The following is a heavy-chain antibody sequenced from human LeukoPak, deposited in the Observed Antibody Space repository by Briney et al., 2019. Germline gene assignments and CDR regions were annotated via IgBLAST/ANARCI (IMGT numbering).Heavy chain of an antibody. CDR1: GFTFSSYA. D-gene: IGHD6-19*01. CDR2: ISSNGGST. J-gene: IGHJ4*02. Sequence: GGSLRLSCAASGFTFSSYAMHWVRQAPGKGLEYVSAISSNGGSTYYANSVKGRFTISRDNSMNTLYLQMGSLRAEDMAVYYCASLSKGGWYDYWGQGTLVTVSS. CDR3: ASLSKGGWYDY. V-gene: IGHV3-64*01.